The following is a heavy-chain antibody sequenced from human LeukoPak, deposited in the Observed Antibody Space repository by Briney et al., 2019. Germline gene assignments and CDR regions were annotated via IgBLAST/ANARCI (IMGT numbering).Heavy chain of an antibody. Sequence: GGSLRLSCAASGFTFSSYWMHWVRQVPGKGLAWVSRIDEFGSVTNSADSVQGRFSISRDNAKNALYLQMNSLRAEDTAVYYCVRDMFGGRDYWGQGTLVTVSS. D-gene: IGHD3-10*02. CDR3: VRDMFGGRDY. CDR1: GFTFSSYW. V-gene: IGHV3-74*01. J-gene: IGHJ4*02. CDR2: IDEFGSVT.